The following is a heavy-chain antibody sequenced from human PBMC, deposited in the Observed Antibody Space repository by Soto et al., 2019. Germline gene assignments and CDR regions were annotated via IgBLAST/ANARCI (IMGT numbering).Heavy chain of an antibody. V-gene: IGHV3-33*01. J-gene: IGHJ6*02. CDR2: IWYDGSNK. Sequence: GGSLRLSCAASGFTFSSYGMHWVRQAPGKGLEWVAVIWYDGSNKYYADSVKGRFTISRDNSKNTLYLQMNSLRAEDTAVYYCARGRYDFWSGYYYYYGMDVWGQGTTVTVSS. CDR3: ARGRYDFWSGYYYYYGMDV. CDR1: GFTFSSYG. D-gene: IGHD3-3*01.